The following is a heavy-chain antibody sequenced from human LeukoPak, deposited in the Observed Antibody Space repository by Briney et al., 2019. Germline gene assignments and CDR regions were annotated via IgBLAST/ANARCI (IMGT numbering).Heavy chain of an antibody. J-gene: IGHJ4*02. CDR3: ARDSLVWYSGSYFGY. Sequence: PGGSLRLSCAASGFTFSSYAMHWVRQAPGKGLEWVAVISYDGSNKYYADSVKGRFTISRDNSKNTLYLQMNSLRAEDTAVYYCARDSLVWYSGSYFGYWGQGTLVTVSS. CDR1: GFTFSSYA. V-gene: IGHV3-30*04. D-gene: IGHD1-26*01. CDR2: ISYDGSNK.